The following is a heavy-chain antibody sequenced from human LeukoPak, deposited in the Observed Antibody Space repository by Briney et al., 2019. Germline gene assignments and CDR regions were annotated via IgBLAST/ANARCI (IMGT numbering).Heavy chain of an antibody. D-gene: IGHD3-10*01. CDR3: ARGGGGSGKVLKPYFDY. CDR1: GGSISSYY. Sequence: SETLPLTCTVSGGSISSYYWSWIRQPPGKGLEWIGYIYYSGSTNYNPSLKSRVTISVDTSKNQFSLKLSSVTAADTAVYYCARGGGGSGKVLKPYFDYWGQGTLVTVSS. J-gene: IGHJ4*02. V-gene: IGHV4-59*01. CDR2: IYYSGST.